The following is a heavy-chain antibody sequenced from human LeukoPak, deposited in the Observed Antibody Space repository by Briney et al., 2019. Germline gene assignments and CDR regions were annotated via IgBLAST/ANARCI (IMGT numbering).Heavy chain of an antibody. V-gene: IGHV1-69*04. Sequence: SVKVSCKASGGTFSSYAISWVRQAPGQGLEWMGRIIPILGIANYAQKFQGRVTITADKSTSTAYMELSSLRSEDTAVYYCARAEYYYDSSGYYVGYGMDVWGQGTTVTVSS. CDR3: ARAEYYYDSSGYYVGYGMDV. J-gene: IGHJ6*02. CDR1: GGTFSSYA. D-gene: IGHD3-22*01. CDR2: IIPILGIA.